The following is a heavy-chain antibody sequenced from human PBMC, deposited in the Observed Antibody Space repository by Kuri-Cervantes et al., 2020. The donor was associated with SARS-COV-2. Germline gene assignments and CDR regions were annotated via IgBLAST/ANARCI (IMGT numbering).Heavy chain of an antibody. CDR3: AKYNWNYHYYGMYV. J-gene: IGHJ6*02. D-gene: IGHD1-20*01. V-gene: IGHV4-59*08. Sequence: SKILCPTLTASGCSISSYYWSWIRQPPGKGLEWIGYIYYSGSTNYNPSLKSRVTISVDTSKNQFSLKLSSVTAADTAVYYCAKYNWNYHYYGMYVWGQGTTVTVSS. CDR2: IYYSGST. CDR1: GCSISSYY.